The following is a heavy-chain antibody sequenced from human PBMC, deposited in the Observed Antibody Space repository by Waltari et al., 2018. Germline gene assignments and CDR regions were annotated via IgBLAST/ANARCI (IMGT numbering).Heavy chain of an antibody. CDR3: AKDYDSSGYNPPQSGYFDY. Sequence: QVQLVESGGGVVQPGKSLRLSCAASGFTFSTSGMHWVRQAPGKGLGWVEHSWADGNDKYYADSVTGRFTISRDNSKNTLFLEMNSLRAEDTAVYYCAKDYDSSGYNPPQSGYFDYWGQGTLVTVSS. J-gene: IGHJ4*02. CDR1: GFTFSTSG. V-gene: IGHV3-33*06. D-gene: IGHD3-22*01. CDR2: SWADGNDK.